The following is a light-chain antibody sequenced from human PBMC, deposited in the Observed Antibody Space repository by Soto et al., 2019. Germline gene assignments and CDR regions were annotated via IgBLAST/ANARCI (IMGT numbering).Light chain of an antibody. CDR1: QSVSSN. Sequence: EIVMTQSPATLSVSPGERATLSCRASQSVSSNLAWYQQKPGQAPRFLIYGASTRATGIPARFSGSGSGTEFTRPISSLQSEDFAVYYCQQYDNWPLTFGGGTKVDIK. J-gene: IGKJ4*01. CDR3: QQYDNWPLT. V-gene: IGKV3-15*01. CDR2: GAS.